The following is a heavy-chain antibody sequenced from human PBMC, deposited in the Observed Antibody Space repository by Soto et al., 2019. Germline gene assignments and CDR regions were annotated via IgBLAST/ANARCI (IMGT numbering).Heavy chain of an antibody. J-gene: IGHJ6*03. CDR3: AHGEPGYCSGGSCYSDYYYYYYMDV. D-gene: IGHD2-15*01. Sequence: SETLSLTCAVYGGSFSGYYWSWIRQPPGKGLEWIGEINHSGSTNYNPSLQSRVTISVDTSKNQFSLKLGSVTAADTAVYYCAHGEPGYCSGGSCYSDYYYYYYMDVWGKGTTVTVSS. CDR1: GGSFSGYY. CDR2: INHSGST. V-gene: IGHV4-34*01.